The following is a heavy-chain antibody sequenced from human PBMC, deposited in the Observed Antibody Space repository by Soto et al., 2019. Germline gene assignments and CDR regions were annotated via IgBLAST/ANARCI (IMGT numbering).Heavy chain of an antibody. Sequence: SETLSLTCAAYGGSFSGYYWCWVHKPPGQGLEWLGEINHSGTTNYNPSLKSRVPISVDTSKTQFSLKLSSVTAADTAVYYCARVARCRSTTYSPNSSRCHSPYVDHRGHGTLVTVSS. CDR1: GGSFSGYY. CDR3: ARVARCRSTTYSPNSSRCHSPYVDH. D-gene: IGHD2-2*01. J-gene: IGHJ4*01. V-gene: IGHV4-34*01. CDR2: INHSGTT.